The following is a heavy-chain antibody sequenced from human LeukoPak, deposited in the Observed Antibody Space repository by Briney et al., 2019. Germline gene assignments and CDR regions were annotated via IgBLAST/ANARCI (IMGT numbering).Heavy chain of an antibody. CDR3: ASYQLRYYYYGMDV. CDR2: IKQDGSEK. Sequence: GGSLRLSCAASGFTFSSYWMSWVRQAPGKGLEWVVNIKQDGSEKYYVDSVKGRFTISRDNAKNSLYLQMNSLRAEDTAVYYCASYQLRYYYYGMDVWGQGTTVTVSS. D-gene: IGHD2-2*01. CDR1: GFTFSSYW. J-gene: IGHJ6*02. V-gene: IGHV3-7*01.